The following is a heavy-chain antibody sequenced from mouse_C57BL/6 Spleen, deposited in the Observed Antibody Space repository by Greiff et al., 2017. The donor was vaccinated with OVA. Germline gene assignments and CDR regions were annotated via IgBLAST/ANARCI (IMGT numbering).Heavy chain of an antibody. V-gene: IGHV1-53*01. J-gene: IGHJ2*01. CDR1: GYTFTSYW. CDR3: ARFITTVVATDYFDY. Sequence: QVQLQQPGTELVKPGASVKLSCKASGYTFTSYWMHWVKQRPGQGLEWIGNINPSNGGTNYNEKFKSKATLTVDKSSSTAYMQLSSLTSEDSAVYYCARFITTVVATDYFDYWGQGTTLTVSS. CDR2: INPSNGGT. D-gene: IGHD1-1*01.